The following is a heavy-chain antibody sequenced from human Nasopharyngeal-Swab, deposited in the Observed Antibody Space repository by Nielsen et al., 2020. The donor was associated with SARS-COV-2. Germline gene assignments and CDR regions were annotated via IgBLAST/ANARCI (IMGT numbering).Heavy chain of an antibody. J-gene: IGHJ6*02. V-gene: IGHV3-23*01. Sequence: GESLKISCAASGFTFSSYAMSWVRQAPGKGPEWVSISGSGDTTYYADSVKDRFTISRDNSKNTLYLQTNSLRVEDTAVYYCAKAPYLRGLDVWGQGTTVTVSS. CDR2: SGSGDTT. CDR1: GFTFSSYA. CDR3: AKAPYLRGLDV. D-gene: IGHD2-21*01.